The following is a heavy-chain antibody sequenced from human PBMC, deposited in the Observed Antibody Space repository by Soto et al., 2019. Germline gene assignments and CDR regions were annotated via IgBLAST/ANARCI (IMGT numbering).Heavy chain of an antibody. J-gene: IGHJ4*02. D-gene: IGHD3-3*01. CDR2: MSGSGRST. V-gene: IGHV3-23*01. CDR3: ARDFKEYDFWSGYYTSFDY. CDR1: GFTFSSYA. Sequence: EVQLLESGGGLVQPGGSLRLSCEASGFTFSSYAMGWFRQAPGKGLEWVSVMSGSGRSTYNADSVEGRFTISRDNSKNTLYLQMNSLTAEDTAVYYCARDFKEYDFWSGYYTSFDYWGQGTLVTVSS.